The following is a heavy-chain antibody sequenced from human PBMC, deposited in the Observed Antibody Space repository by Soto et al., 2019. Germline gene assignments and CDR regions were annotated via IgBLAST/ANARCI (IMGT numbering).Heavy chain of an antibody. J-gene: IGHJ6*02. CDR1: GFTFSSYG. D-gene: IGHD1-20*01. CDR3: ARDLFITGTTRTYYYYGMDV. CDR2: IWYDGSNK. V-gene: IGHV3-33*01. Sequence: GGSLRLSCAASGFTFSSYGMHWVRQAPGKGLEWVAVIWYDGSNKYYADSVKGRFTISRDNSKNTLYLQMNSLRAEGTAVYYCARDLFITGTTRTYYYYGMDVWGQGTTVTVSS.